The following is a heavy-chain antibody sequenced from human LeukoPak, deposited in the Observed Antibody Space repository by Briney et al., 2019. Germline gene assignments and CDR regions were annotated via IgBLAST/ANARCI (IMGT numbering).Heavy chain of an antibody. CDR1: GGSFSGYY. CDR3: ARGPGDYVWGSYRRFDY. V-gene: IGHV4-34*01. J-gene: IGHJ4*02. Sequence: SETLSLTCAVYGGSFSGYYWSWIRQPPGKGLEWIGEINHSGSANYNPSLKSRVTISVDTSKNQFSLKLSSVTAADTAVYYCARGPGDYVWGSYRRFDYWGQGTLVTVSS. CDR2: INHSGSA. D-gene: IGHD3-16*02.